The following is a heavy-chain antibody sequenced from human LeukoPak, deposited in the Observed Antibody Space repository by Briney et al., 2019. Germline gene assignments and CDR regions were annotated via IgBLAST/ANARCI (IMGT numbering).Heavy chain of an antibody. CDR3: ARGHYYDSSGTQAYNWFDP. J-gene: IGHJ5*02. CDR1: GFTFSSYD. Sequence: RRSRRLSCAASGFTFSSYDMHWVGQATGKGLDWVSAIGTAGDTYYPGSVKGRFTISRENVKNSLYLQMTSLRAGDTAVYYCARGHYYDSSGTQAYNWFDPWGQGTLVTVSS. D-gene: IGHD3-22*01. CDR2: IGTAGDT. V-gene: IGHV3-13*01.